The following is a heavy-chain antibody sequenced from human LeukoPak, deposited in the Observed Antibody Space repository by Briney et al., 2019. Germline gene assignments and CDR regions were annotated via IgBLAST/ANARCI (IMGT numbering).Heavy chain of an antibody. D-gene: IGHD6-13*01. J-gene: IGHJ4*02. CDR3: ARDRGSSWYVDY. V-gene: IGHV1-2*02. CDR2: INPDSGGT. Sequence: GASVKVSCKASRDIFTSYYIHWVRQAPGQGLEWMGWINPDSGGTKYAQKFQGRVTMTSDTSISTAYMELTRLRSDDTAVYYCARDRGSSWYVDYWGLGTLVTVSS. CDR1: RDIFTSYY.